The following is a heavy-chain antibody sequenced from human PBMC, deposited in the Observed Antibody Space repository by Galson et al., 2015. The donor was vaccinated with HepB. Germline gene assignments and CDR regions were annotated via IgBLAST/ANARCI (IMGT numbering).Heavy chain of an antibody. V-gene: IGHV1-69*13. CDR1: GGTFSSYA. CDR2: IIPIFGTA. J-gene: IGHJ5*02. D-gene: IGHD2-2*01. CDR3: ARDFKYCSSTSCYYRFDP. Sequence: SVKVSCKASGGTFSSYAISWVRQAPGQGLEWMGGIIPIFGTANYAQKFQGRVTITADESTSTAYMELSSLRFEDTAVYYCARDFKYCSSTSCYYRFDPWGQGTLVTVSS.